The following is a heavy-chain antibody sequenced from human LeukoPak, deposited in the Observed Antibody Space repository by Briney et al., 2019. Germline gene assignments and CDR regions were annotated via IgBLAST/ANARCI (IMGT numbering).Heavy chain of an antibody. J-gene: IGHJ4*02. V-gene: IGHV4-34*01. Sequence: PSETLSLTCAVYGGSFSGYYWSWIRQPPGKGLEWIGEINHSGSTNYNPSLKSRVTISVDTSKNQFSLKLSSVTAADTAVYYCARGWLVILWFGESTNFDYWGQGTLVTVSS. CDR3: ARGWLVILWFGESTNFDY. CDR2: INHSGST. CDR1: GGSFSGYY. D-gene: IGHD3-10*01.